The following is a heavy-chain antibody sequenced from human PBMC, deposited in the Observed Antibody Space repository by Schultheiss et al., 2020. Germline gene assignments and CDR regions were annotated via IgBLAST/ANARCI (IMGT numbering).Heavy chain of an antibody. CDR2: VYNSGGT. J-gene: IGHJ5*02. Sequence: SETLSLTCTVSGGSISSYYWSWIRQPPGKGPEWIGNVYNSGGTVYNPSLKSRVTISVDTSKNQFSLKLSSVTAADTAVYYCARATVGAIIAARPGGRWFDPWGQGTLVTVPS. CDR1: GGSISSYY. V-gene: IGHV4-59*12. CDR3: ARATVGAIIAARPGGRWFDP. D-gene: IGHD6-6*01.